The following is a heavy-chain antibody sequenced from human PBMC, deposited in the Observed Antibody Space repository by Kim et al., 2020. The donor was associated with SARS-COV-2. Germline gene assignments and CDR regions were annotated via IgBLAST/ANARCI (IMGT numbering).Heavy chain of an antibody. CDR3: ARDFSSNVDTAMIFDY. CDR1: GFTFSSYW. D-gene: IGHD5-18*01. J-gene: IGHJ4*02. V-gene: IGHV3-7*03. CDR2: IKQDGSEK. Sequence: GGSLRLSCAASGFTFSSYWMSWVRQAPGKGLEWVANIKQDGSEKYYVDSVKGRFTISRDNAKNSLYLQMNSLRADDTAVYYCARDFSSNVDTAMIFDYWGQGTPVTVSS.